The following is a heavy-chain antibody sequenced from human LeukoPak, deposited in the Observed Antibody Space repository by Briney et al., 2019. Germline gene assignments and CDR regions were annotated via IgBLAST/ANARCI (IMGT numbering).Heavy chain of an antibody. CDR2: INPNSGGT. CDR3: ATLGDSYGDPFFDY. J-gene: IGHJ4*02. CDR1: GYTFTGYY. D-gene: IGHD5-18*01. V-gene: IGHV1-2*02. Sequence: ASVKVSCKASGYTFTGYYMHWVRQAPGQGLEWMGWINPNSGGTNYAQKFQGRVTMTRDTSISTAYMEPSRLRSDDTAVYYCATLGDSYGDPFFDYWGQGTLVTVSS.